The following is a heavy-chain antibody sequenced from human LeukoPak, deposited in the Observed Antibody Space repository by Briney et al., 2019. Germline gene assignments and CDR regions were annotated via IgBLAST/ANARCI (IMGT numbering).Heavy chain of an antibody. J-gene: IGHJ5*02. D-gene: IGHD3-3*01. Sequence: PGGSLRLSCAASGFTFSDYYMSWIRQAPGKGLEWVSSISSSSSYIYYADSVKGRFTISRDNAKNSLYLQMNSLRAEDTAVYYCARGEWLDWFDPWGQGTLVTVSS. CDR1: GFTFSDYY. CDR3: ARGEWLDWFDP. CDR2: ISSSSSYI. V-gene: IGHV3-11*06.